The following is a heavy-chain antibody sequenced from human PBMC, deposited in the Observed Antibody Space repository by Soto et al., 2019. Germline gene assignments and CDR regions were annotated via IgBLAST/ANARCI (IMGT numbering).Heavy chain of an antibody. CDR2: ISYDGSNK. CDR3: ARTRGYSYGFYYYYYGMDV. D-gene: IGHD5-18*01. V-gene: IGHV3-30-3*01. Sequence: PGGSLRLSCAASGFTFSSYAMHWVRQAPGKGLEWVAVISYDGSNKYYADSVKGRFTISRDNSKNTLYLQMNSLRAEDTAVYYCARTRGYSYGFYYYYYGMDVWGQGTTVTVSS. J-gene: IGHJ6*02. CDR1: GFTFSSYA.